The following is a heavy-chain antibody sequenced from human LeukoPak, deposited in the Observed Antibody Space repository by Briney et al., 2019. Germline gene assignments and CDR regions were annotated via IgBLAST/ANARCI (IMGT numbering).Heavy chain of an antibody. CDR3: ARSRDYGSGSYTHFDY. Sequence: SETLSLTCTVSGGSISSSSYYWGWIRQPPGKGLEWIGEINHSGSTNYNPSLKSRVTISVDTSKNQFSLKLSSVTAADTAVYYCARSRDYGSGSYTHFDYWGQGTLVTVSS. CDR1: GGSISSSSYY. V-gene: IGHV4-39*07. J-gene: IGHJ4*02. CDR2: INHSGST. D-gene: IGHD3-10*01.